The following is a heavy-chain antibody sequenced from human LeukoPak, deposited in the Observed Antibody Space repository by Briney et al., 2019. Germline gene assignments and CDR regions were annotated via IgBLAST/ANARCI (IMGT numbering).Heavy chain of an antibody. Sequence: GGSLRLSCAASGFTFSSYSMNWVRQAPGKGLEWVSSISSSSSYIYYADSVKGRFTISRDNAKNSLYLQMNSLRAEDTAVYYCAGSLAAAYWFDPWGQGTLVTVSS. CDR1: GFTFSSYS. J-gene: IGHJ5*02. CDR2: ISSSSSYI. D-gene: IGHD6-13*01. V-gene: IGHV3-21*01. CDR3: AGSLAAAYWFDP.